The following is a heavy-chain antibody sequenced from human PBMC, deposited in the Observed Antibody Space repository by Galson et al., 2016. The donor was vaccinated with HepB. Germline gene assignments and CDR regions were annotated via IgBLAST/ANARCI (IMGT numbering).Heavy chain of an antibody. D-gene: IGHD6-13*01. J-gene: IGHJ4*02. V-gene: IGHV3-11*01. CDR1: GFTFSDYY. CDR3: ARAYSSSWYFDY. Sequence: SLRLSCAASGFTFSDYYMSWIRQAPGKGLEWVSFISNSGSIRYYADSLKGRFTISRDNAENSLHLQMNSLRAEDTAVYYCARAYSSSWYFDYWGQGTLVTVSS. CDR2: ISNSGSIR.